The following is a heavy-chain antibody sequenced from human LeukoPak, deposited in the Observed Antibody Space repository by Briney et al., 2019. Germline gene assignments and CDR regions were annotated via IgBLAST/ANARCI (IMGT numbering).Heavy chain of an antibody. J-gene: IGHJ3*02. V-gene: IGHV1-18*04. D-gene: IGHD1-26*01. Sequence: GASVKVSCKASGYTFTGYYMHWVRQAPGQGLEWMGWISAYNGNTNYAQKLQGRVTMTTDTSTSTAYMELRSLRSDDTAVYYCARVYVGATQPGGAFDIWGQGTMVTVSS. CDR3: ARVYVGATQPGGAFDI. CDR2: ISAYNGNT. CDR1: GYTFTGYY.